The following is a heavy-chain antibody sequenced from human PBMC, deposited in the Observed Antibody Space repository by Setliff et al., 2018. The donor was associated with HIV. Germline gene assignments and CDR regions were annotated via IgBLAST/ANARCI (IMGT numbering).Heavy chain of an antibody. J-gene: IGHJ6*03. V-gene: IGHV1-2*02. CDR2: INPNSGGA. D-gene: IGHD4-4*01. CDR3: ARDPYSTDYYYYMDV. Sequence: ASVKVSCKASGYTFTGYYMHWVRQAPGQGLEWMGWINPNSGGANYAQKFQGRVTMTRDTSISTAYMELSRLRSDDTAVCYCARDPYSTDYYYYMDVWGKGTTVTVSS. CDR1: GYTFTGYY.